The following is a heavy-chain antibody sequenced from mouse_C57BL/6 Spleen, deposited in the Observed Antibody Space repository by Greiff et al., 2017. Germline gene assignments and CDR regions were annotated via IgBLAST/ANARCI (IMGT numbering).Heavy chain of an antibody. Sequence: EVKVEESGGGLVQPGGSMKLSCVASGFTFSNYWMNWVRQSPEKGLEWVAQIRLKSDNYATHYAESVKGRFTISRDDSKSRVYLQMNSLRAEVTVIYYCTWRQLRLQSFPYWGPVTTRTVSS. J-gene: IGHJ2*01. D-gene: IGHD3-2*02. CDR1: GFTFSNYW. V-gene: IGHV6-3*01. CDR2: IRLKSDNYAT. CDR3: TWRQLRLQSFPY.